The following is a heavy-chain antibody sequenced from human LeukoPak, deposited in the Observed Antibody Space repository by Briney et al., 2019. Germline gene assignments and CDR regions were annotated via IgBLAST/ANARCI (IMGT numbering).Heavy chain of an antibody. CDR1: GFTFSSYA. J-gene: IGHJ4*02. D-gene: IGHD3-16*01. Sequence: GGSLRLSCAASGFTFSSYAMSWVRQAPGKGLEWVSAISGRGGSTYYADSVKGRFTISRDNSKDTLYLQMNSLRAEDTAVYYCAKGYYDYVWGSYYFDYWGQGTLVTVSS. CDR3: AKGYYDYVWGSYYFDY. CDR2: ISGRGGST. V-gene: IGHV3-23*01.